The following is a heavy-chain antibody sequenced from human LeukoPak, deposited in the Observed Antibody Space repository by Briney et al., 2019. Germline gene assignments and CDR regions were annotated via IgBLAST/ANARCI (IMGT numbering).Heavy chain of an antibody. CDR1: GYTFSTYW. J-gene: IGHJ4*02. CDR3: TRDTFGARGS. Sequence: GGSLRLSCAASGYTFSTYWMHWVRQGPGKGLVWVSRINEDGSSTSYADSVRGRFTISRDNAKNTLYLQMNSLRAEDTAVYYCTRDTFGARGSWGQGTLVTVSS. D-gene: IGHD5-12*01. CDR2: INEDGSST. V-gene: IGHV3-74*01.